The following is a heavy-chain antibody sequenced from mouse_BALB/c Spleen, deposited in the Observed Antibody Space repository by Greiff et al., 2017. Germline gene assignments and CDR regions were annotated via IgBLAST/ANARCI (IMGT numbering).Heavy chain of an antibody. J-gene: IGHJ1*01. V-gene: IGHV2-9-2*01. Sequence: VKLVESGPGLVAPSQSLSITCTVSGFSLTSYDISWVRQPPGKGLEWLGVIWTGGGTNYNSAFMSRLSISKDNSKSQVFLKMNSLQTNDTAIYYCVRDEHYYGSPCWYFDVWGAGTTVTVSS. D-gene: IGHD1-2*01. CDR2: IWTGGGT. CDR1: GFSLTSYD. CDR3: VRDEHYYGSPCWYFDV.